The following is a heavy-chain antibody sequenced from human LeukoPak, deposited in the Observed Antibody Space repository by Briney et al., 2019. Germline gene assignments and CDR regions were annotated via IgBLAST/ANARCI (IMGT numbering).Heavy chain of an antibody. CDR2: ISSSGSYI. CDR1: GFTFSSYT. Sequence: GGSLRLSCAASGFTFSSYTMNWVRQAPGKGLEWVSSISSSGSYISYAESLKGRFTISRDNAKKSLYLQIKSLRAEDTAVYRCATSSSFDWGQGTLVTVSS. CDR3: ATSSSFD. J-gene: IGHJ4*02. D-gene: IGHD6-13*01. V-gene: IGHV3-21*01.